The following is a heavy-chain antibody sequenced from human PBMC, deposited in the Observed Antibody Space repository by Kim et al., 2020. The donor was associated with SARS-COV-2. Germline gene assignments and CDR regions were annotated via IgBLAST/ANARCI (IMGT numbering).Heavy chain of an antibody. CDR3: ARESFYYDILPGYIRGFDY. D-gene: IGHD3-9*01. CDR2: IWYDVSNK. V-gene: IGHV3-33*01. CDR1: GFTFSSYG. Sequence: GGSLRLSCAASGFTFSSYGMHWVRQAPGKGLEWVAVIWYDVSNKYYADSVKGRFTISRDNSKNTLYLQMNSLRAEDTAVYYCARESFYYDILPGYIRGFDYWGQGTLVTVSS. J-gene: IGHJ4*02.